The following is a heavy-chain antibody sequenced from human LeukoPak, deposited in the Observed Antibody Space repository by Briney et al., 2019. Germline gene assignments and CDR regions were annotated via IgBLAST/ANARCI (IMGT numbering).Heavy chain of an antibody. D-gene: IGHD5-18*01. CDR3: ARDSVDTAIAFDY. CDR2: MSSSGSTI. J-gene: IGHJ4*02. Sequence: GGSLRLSCAASGFTFRDYAMNWVRQAPGKGLEWVSYMSSSGSTIYYADSVKGRFTISRDNAKDSLYLQMNSLRAEDTAVYYCARDSVDTAIAFDYWGQGTLVTVSS. V-gene: IGHV3-48*03. CDR1: GFTFRDYA.